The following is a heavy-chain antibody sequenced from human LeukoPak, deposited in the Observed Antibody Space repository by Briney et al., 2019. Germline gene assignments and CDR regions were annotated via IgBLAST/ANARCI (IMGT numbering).Heavy chain of an antibody. CDR2: ISSSGSTI. CDR1: GFTFSSYE. D-gene: IGHD3-22*01. V-gene: IGHV3-48*03. CDR3: ARGRPDSSGYPFDY. Sequence: SGGSLRLSCAASGFTFSSYEMNWVRRAPGKGLEWVSYISSSGSTIYYADSVKGRFTISRDNAKNSLYLQMNSLRAEDTAVYYCARGRPDSSGYPFDYWGQGTLVTVSS. J-gene: IGHJ4*02.